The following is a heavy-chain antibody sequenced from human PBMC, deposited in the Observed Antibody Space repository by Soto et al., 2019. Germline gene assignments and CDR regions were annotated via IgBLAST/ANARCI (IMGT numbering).Heavy chain of an antibody. CDR2: ISAYNGNT. CDR1: GYTFTNFG. Sequence: QVQLVQSGAEVKKPGASVKVSCKTSGYTFTNFGLSWVRQAPGQGLEWMGWISAYNGNTNYAQNFQGRVTMTTDTSTSKAYMELRSLRSDDTAVYYCASGVTPIDYWGQGTLVTVSS. D-gene: IGHD2-15*01. CDR3: ASGVTPIDY. J-gene: IGHJ4*02. V-gene: IGHV1-18*01.